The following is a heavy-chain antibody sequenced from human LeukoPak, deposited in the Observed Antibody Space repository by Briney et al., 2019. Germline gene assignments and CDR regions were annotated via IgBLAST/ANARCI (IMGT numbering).Heavy chain of an antibody. V-gene: IGHV4-34*01. Sequence: SETLSLTCAVYGGSFSGYYWSWIRQPPGKGLEWIGEINHSGSTNYNPSLKSRVTISVDTSKNQFSLKLSSVTVADTAVYYCARSGPPAGRSDAFDIWGQGTMATVLS. CDR2: INHSGST. CDR1: GGSFSGYY. J-gene: IGHJ3*02. CDR3: ARSGPPAGRSDAFDI. D-gene: IGHD2-2*01.